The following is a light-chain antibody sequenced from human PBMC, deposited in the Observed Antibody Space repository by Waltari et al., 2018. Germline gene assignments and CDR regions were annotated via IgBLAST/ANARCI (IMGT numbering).Light chain of an antibody. J-gene: IGKJ2*01. Sequence: DIQVTQSPSSLSASVGDRVSITCRASQDISKSVAWYQQLPGNAPKLLLTAASRLEKEVPSRFRGRGAGTVYTLTISRLQPEDFANYYCQQYYSEPLFTFGQGTELELK. CDR3: QQYYSEPLFT. CDR2: AAS. CDR1: QDISKS. V-gene: IGKV1-NL1*01.